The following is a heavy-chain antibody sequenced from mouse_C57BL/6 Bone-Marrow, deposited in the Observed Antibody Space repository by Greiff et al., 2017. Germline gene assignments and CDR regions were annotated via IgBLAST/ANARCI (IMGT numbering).Heavy chain of an antibody. J-gene: IGHJ4*01. CDR2: ISDGGSYT. Sequence: DVKLVESGGGLVKPGGSLKLSCAASGFTFSSYAMSWVRQTPEKRLEWVATISDGGSYTYYPDTVKGRFPISRDNAKNNLYLQMSHLKSEDTSMYYCSRDNLYSQEDYYAMDDWGQGTSVTVSS. D-gene: IGHD2-12*01. V-gene: IGHV5-4*01. CDR3: SRDNLYSQEDYYAMDD. CDR1: GFTFSSYA.